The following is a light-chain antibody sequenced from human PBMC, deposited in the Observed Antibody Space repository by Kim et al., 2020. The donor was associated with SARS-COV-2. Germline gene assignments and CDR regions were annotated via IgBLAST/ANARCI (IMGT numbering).Light chain of an antibody. CDR2: GNS. V-gene: IGLV1-40*01. CDR3: QSYDSSLSGSGV. Sequence: RVTHSCTVNISNIGAGYDVHCYQQLPGTAPKVLIYGNSNRPSGVPGRFSGTKYGTSASLAITGLQAEDEADYYCQSYDSSLSGSGVFGTVTKVTVL. J-gene: IGLJ1*01. CDR1: ISNIGAGYD.